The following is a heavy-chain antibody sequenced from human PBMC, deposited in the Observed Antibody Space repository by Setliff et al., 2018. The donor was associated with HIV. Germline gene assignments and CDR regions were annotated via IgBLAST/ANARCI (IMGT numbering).Heavy chain of an antibody. Sequence: SETLSLTCAVFGGSIRSSDWWTWVRQPPGKGLEWIGEINHSGSTNYNPSLKSRVTISVDTSKKQFALRLGSVTAADTALYFCARDVATVATPERADWGPGTLVTVSS. CDR2: INHSGST. V-gene: IGHV4-4*02. CDR3: ARDVATVATPERAD. CDR1: GGSIRSSDW. J-gene: IGHJ4*02. D-gene: IGHD4-17*01.